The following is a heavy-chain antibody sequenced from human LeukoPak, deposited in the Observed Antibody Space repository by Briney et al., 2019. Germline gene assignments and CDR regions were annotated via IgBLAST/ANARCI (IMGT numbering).Heavy chain of an antibody. CDR2: ISGSGGST. J-gene: IGHJ4*02. Sequence: GGSLRLSCAASGSTFSSYAMSWVRQAPGKGRGWVSAISGSGGSTYYADSVKGRFTISRDNSKNTLYLQMNSLRAEDTAVYYCAKGEEMAAVAAPFDYWGQGTLVTVSS. CDR3: AKGEEMAAVAAPFDY. D-gene: IGHD6-19*01. CDR1: GSTFSSYA. V-gene: IGHV3-23*01.